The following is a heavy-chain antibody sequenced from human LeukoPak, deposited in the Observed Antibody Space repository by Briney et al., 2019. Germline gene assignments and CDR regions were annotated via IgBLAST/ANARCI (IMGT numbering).Heavy chain of an antibody. D-gene: IGHD3-10*01. V-gene: IGHV3-48*02. CDR1: GFTFSSYS. CDR3: ARATSRSYYYYYSMDV. J-gene: IGHJ6*03. CDR2: ISNNSSTI. Sequence: GGSLRLSCAASGFTFSSYSMNWVRQAPGKGLEWVSYISNNSSTIYYADSVKGRFTISRDNAKNSLYLQMNSLRDEDTAVYYCARATSRSYYYYYSMDVWGKGNTVTVSS.